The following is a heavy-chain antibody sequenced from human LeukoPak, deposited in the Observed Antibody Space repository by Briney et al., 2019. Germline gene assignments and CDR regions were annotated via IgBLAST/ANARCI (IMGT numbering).Heavy chain of an antibody. CDR3: AKDWNPYSSGWYDDY. J-gene: IGHJ4*02. V-gene: IGHV3-9*01. CDR1: GFSLDDYA. CDR2: IYWSNSSI. Sequence: GRSLRLSCAPCGFSLDDYAMLWVRQAPGKGLEWVSGIYWSNSSIGHPASVQGRFTLFRDNAKNTLYLQMNSLRAEDTALDYCAKDWNPYSSGWYDDYWGQGTLVTVSS. D-gene: IGHD6-19*01.